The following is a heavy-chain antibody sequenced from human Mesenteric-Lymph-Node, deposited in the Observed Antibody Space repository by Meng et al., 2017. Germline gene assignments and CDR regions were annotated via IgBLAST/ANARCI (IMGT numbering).Heavy chain of an antibody. D-gene: IGHD5-12*01. V-gene: IGHV3-11*04. J-gene: IGHJ4*02. CDR1: GFTFSDYY. CDR3: ARDPLVRWIYGPGPGTDYYFDY. CDR2: ISSSGSTI. Sequence: GESLKISCAASGFTFSDYYMSWIRQAPGKGLEWVSYISSSGSTIYYADSVKGRFTISRDDSKNTLYLQMNSLRADDTAVYYCARDPLVRWIYGPGPGTDYYFDYWGQGTLVTVSS.